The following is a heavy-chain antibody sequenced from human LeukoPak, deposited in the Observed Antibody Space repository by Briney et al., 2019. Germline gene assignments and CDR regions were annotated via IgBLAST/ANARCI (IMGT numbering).Heavy chain of an antibody. CDR2: ISSSSSYI. Sequence: PGGSLRLSFAASGFTFSSYSMNWVRQAPGKGLEWVSSISSSSSYIYYADSVKGRFTISRDNAKNSLYLQMNSLRAEDTAVYYCARDRDSSSWYNDGETNWFDPWGQGTLVTVSS. D-gene: IGHD6-13*01. V-gene: IGHV3-21*01. CDR3: ARDRDSSSWYNDGETNWFDP. CDR1: GFTFSSYS. J-gene: IGHJ5*02.